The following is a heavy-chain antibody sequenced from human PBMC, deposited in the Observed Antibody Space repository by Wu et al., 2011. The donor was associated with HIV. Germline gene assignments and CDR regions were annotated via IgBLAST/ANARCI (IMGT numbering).Heavy chain of an antibody. Sequence: QIQLVQSGAEVQKPGASVTVSCKASGYTLISYGISWVRQAPGQGPEWMGWISAYNADTNYAQKFQGRVTMTADTSTSTVYMELRSLTSDDTAVYYCARDLGGADFDYWGQGTRGRPSPQ. CDR3: ARDLGGADFDY. D-gene: IGHD1-26*01. V-gene: IGHV1-18*01. CDR2: ISAYNADT. CDR1: GYTLISYG. J-gene: IGHJ4*02.